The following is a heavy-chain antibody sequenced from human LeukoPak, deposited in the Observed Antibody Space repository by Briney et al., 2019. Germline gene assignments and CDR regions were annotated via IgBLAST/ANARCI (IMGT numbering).Heavy chain of an antibody. J-gene: IGHJ2*01. Sequence: TGGSLRLSCAASGFTFSSYAMHWVRQAPGKGLEWVAVISYDGSNKYYADSVKGRFTISRDNSKNTLYLQMNSLRVEDTAVYYCAKRGSNWYWYFDLWGRGTLVTVSS. D-gene: IGHD6-13*01. CDR3: AKRGSNWYWYFDL. CDR2: ISYDGSNK. CDR1: GFTFSSYA. V-gene: IGHV3-30-3*02.